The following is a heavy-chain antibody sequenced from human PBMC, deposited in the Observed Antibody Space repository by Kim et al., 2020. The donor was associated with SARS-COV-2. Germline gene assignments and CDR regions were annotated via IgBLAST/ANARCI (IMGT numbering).Heavy chain of an antibody. CDR3: ARDSPCTLLEGSLYFYYRMDV. Sequence: GGSLRLSCVASGFSFSCYSVNWVRQVPGKGLQWLSYIIRARTTTSYADSVKGRFAISRDDAKNSIYLQMNSLRDEDTAVYYCARDSPCTLLEGSLYFYYRMDVWGHGTRVTVSS. J-gene: IGHJ6*02. V-gene: IGHV3-48*02. D-gene: IGHD2-8*01. CDR2: IIRARTTT. CDR1: GFSFSCYS.